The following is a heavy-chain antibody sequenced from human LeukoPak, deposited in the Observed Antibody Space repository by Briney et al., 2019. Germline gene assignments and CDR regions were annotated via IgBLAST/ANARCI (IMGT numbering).Heavy chain of an antibody. CDR3: ARGEVDGYNSLDY. CDR2: IIPIFGTA. Sequence: ASVKVSCKASGGTFSSYAISWVRQAPGQGLEWMGRIIPIFGTANYAQKFQGRVTITTDESTSTAYTELSSLRSEDTAVYYCARGEVDGYNSLDYWGQGTLVTVSS. CDR1: GGTFSSYA. V-gene: IGHV1-69*05. J-gene: IGHJ4*02. D-gene: IGHD5-24*01.